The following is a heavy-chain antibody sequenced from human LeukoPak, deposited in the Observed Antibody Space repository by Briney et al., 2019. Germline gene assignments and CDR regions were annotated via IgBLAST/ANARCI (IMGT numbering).Heavy chain of an antibody. CDR1: GASFSGYY. Sequence: SETLSLTCAVYGASFSGYYWSWIRQHPGKGLEWIGYIYYSGSTYYNPSLKSRVTISVDTSKNQFSLKLSSVTAADTAVYYCARSLIRQRAFDIWGQGTMVTVSS. V-gene: IGHV4-34*09. D-gene: IGHD6-25*01. J-gene: IGHJ3*02. CDR3: ARSLIRQRAFDI. CDR2: IYYSGST.